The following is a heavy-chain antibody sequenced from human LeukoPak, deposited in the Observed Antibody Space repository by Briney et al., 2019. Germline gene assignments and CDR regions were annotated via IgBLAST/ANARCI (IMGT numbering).Heavy chain of an antibody. CDR2: IYYSGEI. Sequence: PSETLSLTCTVSGASINSNFWSWVRQSPGKGLEWIAYIYYSGEINYNPSPRSRVTISLDASKNQVFLKMTYVTAADTAVYYCARGHYDLGPWGQGTLVTVSS. CDR3: ARGHYDLGP. D-gene: IGHD3-22*01. CDR1: GASINSNF. V-gene: IGHV4-59*01. J-gene: IGHJ5*02.